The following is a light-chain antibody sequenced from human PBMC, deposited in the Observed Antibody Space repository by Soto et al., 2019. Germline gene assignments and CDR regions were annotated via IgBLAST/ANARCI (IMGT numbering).Light chain of an antibody. CDR3: QQYDKSPIT. Sequence: IVMTQSPATLSVSPGETASLSCRAPQNILRNLAWYQHKPGQPPRLLISGASTRASGIPDRFSGSGSGTDFSLTISRLDPEDFALYYCQQYDKSPITFGQGTRLEIK. J-gene: IGKJ5*01. CDR2: GAS. V-gene: IGKV3D-15*02. CDR1: QNILRN.